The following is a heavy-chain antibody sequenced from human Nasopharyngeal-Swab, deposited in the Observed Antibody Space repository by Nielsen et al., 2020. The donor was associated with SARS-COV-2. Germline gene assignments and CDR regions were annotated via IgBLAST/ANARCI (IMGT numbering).Heavy chain of an antibody. CDR1: SYSISSGYY. D-gene: IGHD2-21*01. CDR2: IYYDGTT. Sequence: SETLSLTCTVSSYSISSGYYWAWVRQPPGKGLEWIGSIYYDGTTYYNPSLNSRVTISVDTSKNQFSLKLSSVTAADTAVYYCARGGDGGLAHFDYWGQGNLVTVSS. CDR3: ARGGDGGLAHFDY. V-gene: IGHV4-38-2*02. J-gene: IGHJ4*02.